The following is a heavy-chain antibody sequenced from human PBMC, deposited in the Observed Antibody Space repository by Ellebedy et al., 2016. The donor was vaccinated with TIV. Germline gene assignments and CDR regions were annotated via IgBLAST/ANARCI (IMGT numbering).Heavy chain of an antibody. J-gene: IGHJ4*02. CDR2: ISGSTGNT. V-gene: IGHV1-18*04. CDR3: ARDRPSGYGAFDDY. Sequence: AASVKVSCKASGYSFTNHSITWVRQAPGQGLEWMGWISGSTGNTNSAQKFQGRVTLTIETSTTTAYMDLRSLTPDDTAVYYCARDRPSGYGAFDDYWGQGTLVIVSS. CDR1: GYSFTNHS. D-gene: IGHD5-12*01.